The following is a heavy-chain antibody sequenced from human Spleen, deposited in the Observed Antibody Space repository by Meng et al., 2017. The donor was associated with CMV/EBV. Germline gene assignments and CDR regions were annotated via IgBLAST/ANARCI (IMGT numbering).Heavy chain of an antibody. CDR3: AKGYYYGSGSSTGEYYFDY. CDR2: ISSNGGST. J-gene: IGHJ4*02. CDR1: FSLSA. Sequence: FSLSAMHWVRQAPGKGLEYVSSISSNGGSTYYADSVKGRFTISRDNSKNTLYLQMGSLRAEDMAVYYCAKGYYYGSGSSTGEYYFDYWGQGTLVTVSS. D-gene: IGHD3-10*01. V-gene: IGHV3-64*02.